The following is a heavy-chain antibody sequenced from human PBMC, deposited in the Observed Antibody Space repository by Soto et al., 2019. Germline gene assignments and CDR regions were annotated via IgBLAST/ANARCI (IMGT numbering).Heavy chain of an antibody. CDR2: ISNSGST. CDR3: AKDREGYCSGTSCLSYFDY. V-gene: IGHV3-23*01. J-gene: IGHJ4*02. D-gene: IGHD2-2*01. CDR1: GFTFRNCA. Sequence: EVQLLESGGGLVQPGGSLRLSCAASGFTFRNCAMNWVRQAPGKGLEWVSTISNSGSTYYADSVKGRFTISRDISKNTLYLQMNSLRADDTAVYYCAKDREGYCSGTSCLSYFDYWGQGTLVSVSS.